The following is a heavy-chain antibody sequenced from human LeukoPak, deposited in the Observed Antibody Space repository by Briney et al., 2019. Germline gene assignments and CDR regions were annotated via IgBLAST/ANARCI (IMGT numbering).Heavy chain of an antibody. J-gene: IGHJ4*02. CDR3: ARGGYGSGSYYQLY. CDR1: GFTFSSYG. D-gene: IGHD3-10*01. CDR2: ISYDGSNK. V-gene: IGHV3-30*03. Sequence: GGSLRLSCAASGFTFSSYGMHWVRQAPGKGLEWVAVISYDGSNKYYADSVKGRFTISRDNSKNTRYLQMNSLRAEDTAVYYCARGGYGSGSYYQLYWGQGTLVTVSS.